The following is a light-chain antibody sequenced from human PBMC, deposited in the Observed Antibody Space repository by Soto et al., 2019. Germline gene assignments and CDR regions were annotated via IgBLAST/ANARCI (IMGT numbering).Light chain of an antibody. CDR3: RQYNSFWT. V-gene: IGKV1-5*01. Sequence: GDRVTITCRASQSISSWLAWYQQKPGKAPKLLIYDTSYLESGVPSRFSGSGSGTEFTLTISSLQPDDLATYYCRQYNSFWTFDQGTKVEI. CDR1: QSISSW. J-gene: IGKJ1*01. CDR2: DTS.